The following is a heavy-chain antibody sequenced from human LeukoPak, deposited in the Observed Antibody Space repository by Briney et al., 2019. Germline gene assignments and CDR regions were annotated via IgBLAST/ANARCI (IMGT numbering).Heavy chain of an antibody. Sequence: SETLSLTCAVYGGSFSGYYWSWIRQPPGKGLEWIGEINHSGSTNYNPSLKSRVTISVDTSKNQFSLKLSSVTAADTAVYYCATLPSRLVRYYYYMGVWGKGTTVTVSS. J-gene: IGHJ6*03. CDR2: INHSGST. CDR3: ATLPSRLVRYYYYMGV. V-gene: IGHV4-34*01. D-gene: IGHD6-19*01. CDR1: GGSFSGYY.